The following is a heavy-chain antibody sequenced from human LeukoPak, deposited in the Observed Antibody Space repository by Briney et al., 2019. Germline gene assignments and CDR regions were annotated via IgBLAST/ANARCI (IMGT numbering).Heavy chain of an antibody. D-gene: IGHD3-22*01. V-gene: IGHV1-69*05. J-gene: IGHJ4*02. CDR2: IIPIFGTA. Sequence: ASVKVSCKASGYTFTSYGISWVRQAPGQGLEWMGRIIPIFGTANYAQKFQGRVTITTDESTSTAYMELSSLRSEDTAVYYCARDSLPSSGYGFISYWGQGTLVTVSS. CDR1: GYTFTSYG. CDR3: ARDSLPSSGYGFISY.